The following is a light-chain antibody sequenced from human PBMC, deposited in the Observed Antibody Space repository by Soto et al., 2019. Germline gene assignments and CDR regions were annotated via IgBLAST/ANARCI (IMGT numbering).Light chain of an antibody. Sequence: EIVLTQSPATLSLSPGDRATLSCGASQSVSSRYLAWFQQKPGLAPRLLIYDASTRATAIPDRFSGSGSGTDFTPSISTLEPEAFVMDYYQQYGNLPPYTFGQGTKLDI. CDR1: QSVSSRY. J-gene: IGKJ2*01. V-gene: IGKV3D-20*01. CDR2: DAS. CDR3: QQYGNLPPYT.